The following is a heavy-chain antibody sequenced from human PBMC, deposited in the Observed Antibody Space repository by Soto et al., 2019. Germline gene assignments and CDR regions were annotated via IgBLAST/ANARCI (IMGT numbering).Heavy chain of an antibody. V-gene: IGHV3-7*01. CDR3: ARDAYNVDAGMVTGAFDI. Sequence: PGGSLRLSCAASGFTFSRYWMSWVRQAPGKGLEWVANIKEDGSEKYYVDSVKGRFTISRDNAKNTLYLHMNSLRAEDTAVYYCARDAYNVDAGMVTGAFDIWGQGTMVT. CDR1: GFTFSRYW. D-gene: IGHD5-18*01. J-gene: IGHJ3*02. CDR2: IKEDGSEK.